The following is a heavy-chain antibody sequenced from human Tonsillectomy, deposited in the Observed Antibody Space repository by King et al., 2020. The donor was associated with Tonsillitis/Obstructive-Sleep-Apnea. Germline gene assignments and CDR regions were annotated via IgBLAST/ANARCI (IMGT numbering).Heavy chain of an antibody. CDR3: ARDPYCSSTSCYDYYFYMDV. D-gene: IGHD2-2*01. CDR2: ISDTGSAI. J-gene: IGHJ6*03. V-gene: IGHV3-11*01. CDR1: GFSFSNYY. Sequence: VQLVESGGGLVKPGGSLRLSCAASGFSFSNYYMTWIRQAPGKGLEWVSYISDTGSAIKYADSVKGRFTISRDNAKNSLYLQMNSLRAEDTAVYYCARDPYCSSTSCYDYYFYMDVWAKGPRSPSP.